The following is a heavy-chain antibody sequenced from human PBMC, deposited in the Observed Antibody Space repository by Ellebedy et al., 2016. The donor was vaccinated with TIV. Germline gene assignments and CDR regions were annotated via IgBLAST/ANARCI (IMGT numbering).Heavy chain of an antibody. CDR1: GFTFSNYL. Sequence: GESLKISCAASGFTFSNYLMSWVRQAPGKGLEWVGNIKQDGSETYYVDSVKGRFTISRDNAENSLYLQMNSLRAEDTAVYYCARLGVIAAAGASDYWGQGTLVIVSS. CDR3: ARLGVIAAAGASDY. D-gene: IGHD6-13*01. CDR2: IKQDGSET. J-gene: IGHJ4*02. V-gene: IGHV3-7*03.